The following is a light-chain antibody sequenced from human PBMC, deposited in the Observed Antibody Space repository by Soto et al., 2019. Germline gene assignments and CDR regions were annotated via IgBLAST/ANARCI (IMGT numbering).Light chain of an antibody. CDR3: QQYGSSRTWT. Sequence: EIVLTQSPGTLSLSPMEIATLSFMASQSISVTYLAWYQQKPGQAPRLLIYTTSIRATGIPDRFSGSGSGTDFTLTISRLEPEDFAVYYCQQYGSSRTWTFGQGTKVDIK. V-gene: IGKV3-20*01. J-gene: IGKJ1*01. CDR2: TTS. CDR1: QSISVTY.